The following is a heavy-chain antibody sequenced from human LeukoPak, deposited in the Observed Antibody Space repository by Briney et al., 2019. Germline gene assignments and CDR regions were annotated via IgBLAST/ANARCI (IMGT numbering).Heavy chain of an antibody. V-gene: IGHV3-21*01. CDR1: GFTFSSYS. CDR3: ASLGAYDFWSGYSSDY. Sequence: SGGSLRLSCAASGFTFSSYSMNWVRQAPGKGLEWVSSISSSSSYIYYADSVKGRFTISRDNAKNSLYLQMNSLRAEDTAVYYCASLGAYDFWSGYSSDYWGQATLVTVSS. CDR2: ISSSSSYI. J-gene: IGHJ4*02. D-gene: IGHD3-3*01.